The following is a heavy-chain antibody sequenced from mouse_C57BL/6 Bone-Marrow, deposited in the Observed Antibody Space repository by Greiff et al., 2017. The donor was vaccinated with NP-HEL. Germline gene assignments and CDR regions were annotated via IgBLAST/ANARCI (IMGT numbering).Heavy chain of an antibody. CDR3: ARTGLRRRFYWYFDV. CDR2: IAPNRGGT. CDR1: GYTFTSYW. J-gene: IGHJ1*03. D-gene: IGHD2-4*01. V-gene: IGHV1-72*01. Sequence: VQLQQPGAELVKPGASVKLSCKASGYTFTSYWMHWVKQRPGRGLAWIGRIAPNRGGTKYNEKFKSKATLTVDKPSSTAYMQLSSLTSEDSAVYYCARTGLRRRFYWYFDVWGTGTTVTVSS.